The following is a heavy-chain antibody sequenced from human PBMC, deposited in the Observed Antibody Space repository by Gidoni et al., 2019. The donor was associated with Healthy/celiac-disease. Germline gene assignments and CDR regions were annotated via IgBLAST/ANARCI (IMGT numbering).Heavy chain of an antibody. Sequence: VQPVESGGGLVKQVRSRSLYCTASGFTFGPYAFRWFRQVPGKGLDWVGFIRRKANGGTTEYAASVKGRFTISRDDSKSISYLQMNSLKTEDTAVYYCTRSSGWLRNDYYYYDGMDVWGQGTTVTVSS. J-gene: IGHJ6*01. CDR3: TRSSGWLRNDYYYYDGMDV. CDR2: IRRKANGGTT. D-gene: IGHD6-19*01. V-gene: IGHV3-49*05. CDR1: GFTFGPYA.